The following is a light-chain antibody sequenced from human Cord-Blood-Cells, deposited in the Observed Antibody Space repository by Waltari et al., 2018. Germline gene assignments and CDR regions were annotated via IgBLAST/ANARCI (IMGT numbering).Light chain of an antibody. V-gene: IGKV3-20*01. CDR2: GAS. CDR3: QQYGSSPPIT. CDR1: QSVSSSY. Sequence: EIVLTQAPATPSWSPGERANLSCRASQSVSSSYLAWYQQKPGQAPRLLIYGASSRATGIPDRFSVSGSGTDFTLTISRLEPEDFAVYYCQQYGSSPPITFGQGTRLEIK. J-gene: IGKJ5*01.